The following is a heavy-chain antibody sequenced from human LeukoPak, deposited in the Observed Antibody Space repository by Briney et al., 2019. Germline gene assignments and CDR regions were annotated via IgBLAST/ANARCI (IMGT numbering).Heavy chain of an antibody. CDR3: ARELGYCSGGSCSISNWFDP. CDR2: IYTSGST. J-gene: IGHJ5*02. Sequence: SETLSLTCTVSGGSISSYYWSWIRQPAGKGLEWIGRIYTSGSTNYNPSLKSRVTMSVDTSKNRFSLKLSSLTAADTAVYYCARELGYCSGGSCSISNWFDPWGQGTLVTVSS. CDR1: GGSISSYY. D-gene: IGHD2-15*01. V-gene: IGHV4-4*07.